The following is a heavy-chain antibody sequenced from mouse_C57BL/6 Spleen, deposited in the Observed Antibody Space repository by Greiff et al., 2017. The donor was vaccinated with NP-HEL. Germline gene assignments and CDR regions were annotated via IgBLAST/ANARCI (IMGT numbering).Heavy chain of an antibody. D-gene: IGHD1-1*01. Sequence: EVKVVESGGGLVKPGGSLKLSCAASGFTFSSYAMSWVRQTPEKRLEWVATISDGGSYTYYPDNVKGRFTISRDNAKNNLYLQMSHLKSEDTAMYYCARDRTDYYGSSYDYWGQGTTLTVSS. CDR3: ARDRTDYYGSSYDY. CDR1: GFTFSSYA. V-gene: IGHV5-4*01. J-gene: IGHJ2*01. CDR2: ISDGGSYT.